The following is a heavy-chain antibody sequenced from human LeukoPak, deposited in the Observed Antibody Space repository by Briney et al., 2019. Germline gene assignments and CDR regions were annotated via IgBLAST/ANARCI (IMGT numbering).Heavy chain of an antibody. CDR1: GGSFSGYY. J-gene: IGHJ5*02. CDR2: INHTGST. CDR3: ARVTMIVVANWSDP. Sequence: PSETLSLTCAVYGGSFSGYYWSWIRQPPGKGLEWIGEINHTGSTNYNPSLKRRVTISVDTSKNQFSLKLSSVTAADTAVYYCARVTMIVVANWSDPCGQGTLVTVSS. V-gene: IGHV4-34*01. D-gene: IGHD3-22*01.